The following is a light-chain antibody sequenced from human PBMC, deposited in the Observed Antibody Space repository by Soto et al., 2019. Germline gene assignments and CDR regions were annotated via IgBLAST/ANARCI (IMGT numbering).Light chain of an antibody. CDR3: LESSSALT. CDR2: LAS. CDR1: QSISSY. J-gene: IGKJ5*01. Sequence: DIHMAHSPSSLSSSVVDRGTITCRASQSISSYLSWYQQKPGKAPKLLIYLASSLQSGVPSRFSGSGSGTDFTLTISSLQPEDLATYYCLESSSALTFGQGTRLDIK. V-gene: IGKV1-39*01.